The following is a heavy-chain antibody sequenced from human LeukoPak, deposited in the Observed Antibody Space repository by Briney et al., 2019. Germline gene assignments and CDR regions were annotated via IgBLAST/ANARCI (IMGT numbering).Heavy chain of an antibody. CDR2: MSYDGVNK. V-gene: IGHV3-30*03. CDR1: GFTFSSYG. CDR3: ARDPEYGYHMGYYYYGMDV. J-gene: IGHJ6*02. Sequence: GGSLRLSCAASGFTFSSYGMHWVRQAPGKGLEWVAIMSYDGVNKYYADSVRGRFTISRDNLKNTVYLEMNSLRAEDTAVYFCARDPEYGYHMGYYYYGMDVWGQGTTVTVSS. D-gene: IGHD5-18*01.